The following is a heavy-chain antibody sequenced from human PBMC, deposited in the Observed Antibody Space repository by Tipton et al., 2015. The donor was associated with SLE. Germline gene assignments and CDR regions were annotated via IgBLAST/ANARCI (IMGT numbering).Heavy chain of an antibody. J-gene: IGHJ4*02. CDR1: GYTFTSYG. CDR3: ARDKWGGIAAAGTGH. D-gene: IGHD6-13*01. CDR2: ISAYNDNT. V-gene: IGHV1-18*01. Sequence: QLVQSGAEVKKPGASVKVSCKASGYTFTSYGISWVRQAPGQGLEWMGWISAYNDNTNYAHKFQGRVTMTTDTSTSTAYMELRSVRSDDTAVYYCARDKWGGIAAAGTGHWGQGTLVTVSS.